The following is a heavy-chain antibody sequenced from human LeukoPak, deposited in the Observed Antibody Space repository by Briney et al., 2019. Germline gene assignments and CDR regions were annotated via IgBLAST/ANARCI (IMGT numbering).Heavy chain of an antibody. CDR2: FSGSGGST. Sequence: PVGSLRLSCAASGFTFSSNAMSWVRQSPGTGMEWVSAFSGSGGSTYYADSVKGRFTISRDNSKNTLYLQMNSLRAEDTAVYYCAKSSSGWYSFDYWGQGTLVTVSS. CDR1: GFTFSSNA. V-gene: IGHV3-23*01. CDR3: AKSSSGWYSFDY. D-gene: IGHD6-19*01. J-gene: IGHJ4*02.